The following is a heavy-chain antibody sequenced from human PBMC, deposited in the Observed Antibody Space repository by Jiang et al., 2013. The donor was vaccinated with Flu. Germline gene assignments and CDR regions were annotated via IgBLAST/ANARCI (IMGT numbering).Heavy chain of an antibody. CDR1: TFTSYA. D-gene: IGHD6-25*01. CDR3: ARDHPTKSSLTIAANLDY. V-gene: IGHV7-4-1*02. CDR2: INTNTGNP. Sequence: TFTSYAMNWVRQAPGQGLEWMGWINTNTGNPTYAQGFTGRFVFSLDTSVSTAYLQISSLKAEDTAVYYCARDHPTKSSLTIAANLDYWGQGTLVTVSS. J-gene: IGHJ4*02.